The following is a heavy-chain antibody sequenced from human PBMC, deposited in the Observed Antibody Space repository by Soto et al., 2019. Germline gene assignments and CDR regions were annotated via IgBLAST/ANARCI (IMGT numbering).Heavy chain of an antibody. J-gene: IGHJ4*02. D-gene: IGHD4-17*01. CDR1: GGSFSGYY. CDR2: INHSGST. CDR3: ARLRDYGVRSPADDY. Sequence: QVQLQQWGAGLLKPSETLSLTCAVYGGSFSGYYWSWIRQPPGKGLDWIGEINHSGSTKYNPSLKSRVTISVDTSTNQYSLKLSSVTAAVTAVYYCARLRDYGVRSPADDYWGQGTLVTVSS. V-gene: IGHV4-34*01.